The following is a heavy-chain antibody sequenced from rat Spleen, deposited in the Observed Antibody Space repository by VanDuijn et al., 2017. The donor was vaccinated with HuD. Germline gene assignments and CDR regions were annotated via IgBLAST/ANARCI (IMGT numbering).Heavy chain of an antibody. Sequence: EVQLVESGGGLVQPGRSLKLSCAASGFTFSYYDMAWVRQAPTKGLEWVASISPSGGSTSYRDSVKGRFTVSRNNAKSTLYLQMDSLRSEDTATYYCTTGVYPGNFDYWGQGVMVTVSS. CDR3: TTGVYPGNFDY. D-gene: IGHD1-4*01. J-gene: IGHJ2*01. CDR1: GFTFSYYD. V-gene: IGHV5-27*01. CDR2: ISPSGGST.